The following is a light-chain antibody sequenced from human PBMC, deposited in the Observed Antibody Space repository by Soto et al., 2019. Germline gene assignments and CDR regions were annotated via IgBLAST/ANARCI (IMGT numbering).Light chain of an antibody. CDR1: RDVGSD. CDR2: AAS. Sequence: TPMTQSHLSLSASVGATILLTCRASRDVGSDVSWYQQKPGQAPKLVIYAASNLYTGVPSRFSGRRSGTEFTLTISSLQPEDFASYYCLQDYGDSWTFGQGTKVDIK. V-gene: IGKV1-6*01. CDR3: LQDYGDSWT. J-gene: IGKJ1*01.